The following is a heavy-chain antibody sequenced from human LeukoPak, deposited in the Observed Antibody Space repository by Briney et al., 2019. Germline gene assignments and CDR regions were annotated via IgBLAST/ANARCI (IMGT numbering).Heavy chain of an antibody. V-gene: IGHV1-8*03. CDR2: INPNSGNT. Sequence: ASVKVSCKASGCTFTSYDINWVRQATGQGLEWMGWINPNSGNTGYAQKFQGRVTITRNTSISTVYMELSSLRSEDTALYYCARRNFGSPRWFDPWGQGTPVTVSS. D-gene: IGHD1-7*01. J-gene: IGHJ5*02. CDR3: ARRNFGSPRWFDP. CDR1: GCTFTSYD.